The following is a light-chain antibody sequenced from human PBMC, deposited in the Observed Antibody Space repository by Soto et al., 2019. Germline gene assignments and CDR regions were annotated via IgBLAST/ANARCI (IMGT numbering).Light chain of an antibody. CDR2: GVN. CDR3: ASYTTSHTRV. Sequence: QSVLTQPASVSGSPGQSITISCTGSNSDVGAYNYVSWYQQHPGKAPRLIIFGVNDRPSGVSHRFSGSKSGNTASLTISGLQAEDEADYYCASYTTSHTRVFGGGTKVTVL. V-gene: IGLV2-14*01. J-gene: IGLJ3*02. CDR1: NSDVGAYNY.